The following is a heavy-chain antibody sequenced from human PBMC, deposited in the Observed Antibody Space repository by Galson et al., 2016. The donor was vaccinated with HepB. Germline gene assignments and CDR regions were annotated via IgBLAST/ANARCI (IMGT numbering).Heavy chain of an antibody. CDR3: ARDALKEGGSPRHFNYYSGMDV. D-gene: IGHD1-26*01. CDR1: GFTFIDYG. CDR2: ISYDGRSK. Sequence: SLRLSCAASGFTFIDYGVHWVRRAPGEGLEWVAVISYDGRSKNYADSVKGRFTVSRDNSKNTLYLQMNSLRAEDTAVYYCARDALKEGGSPRHFNYYSGMDVWGQGTTVTVS. J-gene: IGHJ6*02. V-gene: IGHV3-30*03.